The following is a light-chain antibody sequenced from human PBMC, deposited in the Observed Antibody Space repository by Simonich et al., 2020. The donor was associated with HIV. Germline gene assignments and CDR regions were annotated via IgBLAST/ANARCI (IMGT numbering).Light chain of an antibody. CDR1: KSISTY. J-gene: IGKJ4*01. V-gene: IGKV1-39*01. CDR2: KAS. Sequence: DIQLTQSPSSLSASVGDRVTITCRASKSISTYLHWYQLKPEKAPKLLIYKASSVERGVPSRFSGSGSGTEFTRTISSLEPEDFAVYYCQQSSNWPPGNTFGGGTKVEIK. CDR3: QQSSNWPPGNT.